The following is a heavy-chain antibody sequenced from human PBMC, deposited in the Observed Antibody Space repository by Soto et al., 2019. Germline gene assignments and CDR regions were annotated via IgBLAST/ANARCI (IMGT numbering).Heavy chain of an antibody. CDR2: ISGSGGST. D-gene: IGHD2-2*01. V-gene: IGHV3-23*01. J-gene: IGHJ4*02. CDR1: GFTFSSYA. Sequence: GESLKISCAASGFTFSSYAMSWVRQAPGKGLEWVSAISGSGGSTYYADSVKGRFTISRDNSKNTLYLQMNSLRAEDTAVYYCAKLRFIRVVVPAAMSEGLWGQGTLVTVSS. CDR3: AKLRFIRVVVPAAMSEGL.